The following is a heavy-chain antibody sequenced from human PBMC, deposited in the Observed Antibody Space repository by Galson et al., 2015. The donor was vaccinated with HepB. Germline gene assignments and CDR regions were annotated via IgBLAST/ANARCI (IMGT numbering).Heavy chain of an antibody. CDR2: ISSSSSYI. J-gene: IGHJ4*02. CDR3: ARDSVTGDHFDY. CDR1: GFTFSSYS. V-gene: IGHV3-21*01. Sequence: SLRLSCAASGFTFSSYSMNWVRQAPGKGLEWVSSISSSSSYIYYADSVKGRFTISRDNAKNSLYLQMNSLRAEDTAVYYCARDSVTGDHFDYWGQGTLVTVSS. D-gene: IGHD7-27*01.